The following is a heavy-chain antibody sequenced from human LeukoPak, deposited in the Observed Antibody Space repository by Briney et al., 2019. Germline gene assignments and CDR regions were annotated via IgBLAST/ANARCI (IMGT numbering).Heavy chain of an antibody. CDR1: GFTFSSYA. V-gene: IGHV3-30*04. Sequence: GGSLRLSCAASGFTFSSYAIHWVRQAPGKGLEWVAVISYDGSNKYYADSVKGRFTISRDNSKNTLYLQMNSLRAEDTAVYYCPKAHISGWSTFDCWGQGTLSPSPQ. CDR2: ISYDGSNK. J-gene: IGHJ4*02. D-gene: IGHD6-19*01. CDR3: PKAHISGWSTFDC.